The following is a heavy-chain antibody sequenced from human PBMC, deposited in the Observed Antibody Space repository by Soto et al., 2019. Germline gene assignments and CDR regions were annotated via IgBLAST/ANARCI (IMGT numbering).Heavy chain of an antibody. CDR1: GGSVSSGSYY. V-gene: IGHV4-61*01. J-gene: IGHJ5*02. CDR2: IYYSGST. Sequence: SETLSLTCTVSGGSVSSGSYYWSWIRQPPGKGLEWIGYIYYSGSTNYNPSLKSRVTISVDTSKNQFSLKLSSVTAEDTAVYYCARDTMNYYDSTSPRYNWFDPWGQGTLVTAPQ. CDR3: ARDTMNYYDSTSPRYNWFDP. D-gene: IGHD3-22*01.